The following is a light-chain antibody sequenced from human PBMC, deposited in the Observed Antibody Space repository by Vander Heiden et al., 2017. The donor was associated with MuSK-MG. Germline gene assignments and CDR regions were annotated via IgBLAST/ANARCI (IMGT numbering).Light chain of an antibody. Sequence: QSALTQPASVSGSPGRSITISCTGTSSDVGIYDLVSWYQQHPGKAPKLIIYDVSKRPSGISNRFSGSKSGNTASLTISGLQAEDEADYYCCSYAGFNTFEGWVFGGGTKLTVL. CDR2: DVS. J-gene: IGLJ3*02. CDR1: SSDVGIYDL. CDR3: CSYAGFNTFEGWV. V-gene: IGLV2-23*02.